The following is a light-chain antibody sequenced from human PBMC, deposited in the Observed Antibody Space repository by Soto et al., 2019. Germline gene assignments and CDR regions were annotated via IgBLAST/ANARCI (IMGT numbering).Light chain of an antibody. CDR3: QQYKSDSRT. V-gene: IGKV1-5*03. J-gene: IGKJ1*01. CDR1: QTINSY. Sequence: DIEMTQSPSTLSASVGDRVTLTCRASQTINSYLAWYQQKPGKAPKVLIYKASTLESGVPSRFSGSGSGTEFTLTISSLQPDDFATYYCQQYKSDSRTFGQGTKVDIK. CDR2: KAS.